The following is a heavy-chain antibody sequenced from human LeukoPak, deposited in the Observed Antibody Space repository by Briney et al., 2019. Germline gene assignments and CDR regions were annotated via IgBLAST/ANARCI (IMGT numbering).Heavy chain of an antibody. CDR2: INPSGGST. CDR1: GYTFTSYY. D-gene: IGHD1-14*01. J-gene: IGHJ4*02. Sequence: ASVNVSRKASGYTFTSYYMHWVRQAPGQGLEWMGIINPSGGSTSYAQKFQGRVTMTRDTSTSTVYMELSSLRSEDTAVYYCARRGHGNLDYWGQGTLVTVSS. V-gene: IGHV1-46*01. CDR3: ARRGHGNLDY.